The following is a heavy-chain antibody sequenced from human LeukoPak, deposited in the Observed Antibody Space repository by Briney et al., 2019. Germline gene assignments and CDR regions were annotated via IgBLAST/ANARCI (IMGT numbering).Heavy chain of an antibody. V-gene: IGHV1-2*02. Sequence: ASVKVSCKASGYTFTGYYMHWVRQAPGQGLEWMGWIHPNGRDTIYAQKFQGRMTMTTDTSITTAYMELNRVTSDDTAIYYCSSHYGPGPVWGQGTLVTASS. CDR1: GYTFTGYY. D-gene: IGHD3-10*01. CDR2: IHPNGRDT. J-gene: IGHJ4*02. CDR3: SSHYGPGPV.